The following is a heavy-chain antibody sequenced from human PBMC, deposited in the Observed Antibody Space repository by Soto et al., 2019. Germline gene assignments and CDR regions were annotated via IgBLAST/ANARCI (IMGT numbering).Heavy chain of an antibody. D-gene: IGHD3-10*01. Sequence: QVQLQESGPGLVKPSETLSLTCTVSGGSISSYYWSWIRQPPGKGLEWIGYIYYSGSTNYNPSLKSRVTISVDTSKNQFSLKLSSVPAADTAVYYCVTMVRGVADYWGQGTLVTVSS. CDR1: GGSISSYY. V-gene: IGHV4-59*08. CDR2: IYYSGST. J-gene: IGHJ4*02. CDR3: VTMVRGVADY.